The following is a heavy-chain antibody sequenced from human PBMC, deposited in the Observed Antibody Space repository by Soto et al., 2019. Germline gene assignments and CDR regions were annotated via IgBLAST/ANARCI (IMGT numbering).Heavy chain of an antibody. Sequence: QVQLQQRGAGLLKPSETLSLTCAVYGGSFSGYYWSWIRQPPGKGLEWIGEINHSGSTNYNPSLKSRVTISVDTSKNQFSLKLSSVTAADTAVYYCAREGVEWELRGWFDPWGQGTLVTVSS. CDR2: INHSGST. J-gene: IGHJ5*02. CDR3: AREGVEWELRGWFDP. V-gene: IGHV4-34*01. D-gene: IGHD1-26*01. CDR1: GGSFSGYY.